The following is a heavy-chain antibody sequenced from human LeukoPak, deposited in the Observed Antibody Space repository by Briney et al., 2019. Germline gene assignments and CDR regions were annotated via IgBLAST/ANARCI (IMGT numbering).Heavy chain of an antibody. Sequence: ASVKVSCKASGYTFSGFYIYWVRQAPGQGLDWMGWINPNSGGTNYAQKFQGRVTMTRDASISTAYMELSRLRSDDTAVYYCARLSWLRHAFDIWGQGTMVTVSS. CDR1: GYTFSGFY. J-gene: IGHJ3*02. CDR3: ARLSWLRHAFDI. V-gene: IGHV1-2*02. CDR2: INPNSGGT. D-gene: IGHD5-12*01.